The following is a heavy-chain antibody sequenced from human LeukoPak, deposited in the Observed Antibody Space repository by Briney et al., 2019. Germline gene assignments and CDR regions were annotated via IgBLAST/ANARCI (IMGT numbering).Heavy chain of an antibody. CDR1: GFTFSSYS. Sequence: MSGGSLRLSCAASGFTFSSYSMNWVRQAPGKGLVWVSSISSSSSYIYYADSVKGRFTISRDNAKNSLYLQMNSLRAEDTAVYYCAKSAPKDTAMADFDYWGQGTLVTVSS. J-gene: IGHJ4*02. CDR2: ISSSSSYI. V-gene: IGHV3-21*01. D-gene: IGHD5-18*01. CDR3: AKSAPKDTAMADFDY.